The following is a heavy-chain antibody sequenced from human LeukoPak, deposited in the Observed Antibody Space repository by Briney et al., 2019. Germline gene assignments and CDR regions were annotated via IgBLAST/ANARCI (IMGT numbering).Heavy chain of an antibody. CDR2: IYYSGST. D-gene: IGHD2-8*01. V-gene: IGHV4-39*07. CDR1: GGSISSSSYY. Sequence: SETLSLTCTVSGGSISSSSYYWGWIRQPPGKGLEWIGSIYYSGSTYYNPSLKSRVTISVDTSKNQFSLKLSSVTAADTAVYYCARGGDIVLMVYAGWFDPWGQGTLVTVSS. CDR3: ARGGDIVLMVYAGWFDP. J-gene: IGHJ5*02.